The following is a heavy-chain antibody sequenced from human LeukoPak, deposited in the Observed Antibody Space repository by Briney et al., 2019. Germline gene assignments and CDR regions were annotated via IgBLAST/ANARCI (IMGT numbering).Heavy chain of an antibody. V-gene: IGHV3-33*01. CDR2: IWYDGSNK. Sequence: GGSLRLSCAASGFTFSSYGMHWVRQAPGKGLEWVAVIWYDGSNKYYADSVKGRFTISRDNSKNTLYLQMNSLRAEDTAVYYCASQIGDYRHFDYWGQGTLVTVSS. D-gene: IGHD4-17*01. CDR3: ASQIGDYRHFDY. CDR1: GFTFSSYG. J-gene: IGHJ4*02.